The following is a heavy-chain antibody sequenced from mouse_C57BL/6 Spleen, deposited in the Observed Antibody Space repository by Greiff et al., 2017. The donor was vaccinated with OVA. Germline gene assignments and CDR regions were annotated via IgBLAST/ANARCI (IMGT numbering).Heavy chain of an antibody. Sequence: DVMLVESGEGLVKPGGSLKLSCAASGFTFSSYAMSWVRQTPEKRLEWVAYISSGGDYIYYADTVKGRFTISRDNARNTLYLQMSSLKSEDTAMYYCTIYYDYPWFAYWGQGTLVTVSA. CDR1: GFTFSSYA. CDR2: ISSGGDYI. D-gene: IGHD2-4*01. V-gene: IGHV5-9-1*02. J-gene: IGHJ3*01. CDR3: TIYYDYPWFAY.